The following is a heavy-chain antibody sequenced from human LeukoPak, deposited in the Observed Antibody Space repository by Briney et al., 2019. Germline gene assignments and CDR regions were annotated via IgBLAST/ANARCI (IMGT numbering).Heavy chain of an antibody. Sequence: PGGSLRLSCAASGFTFSSYSMNRVRQAPGKGLEWVSSISSSSSYIYYADSVKGRFTISRDNAKNSLYLQMNSLRAEDTAVYYCARDRGDGYNIDFYFDYWGQGTLVTVSS. CDR3: ARDRGDGYNIDFYFDY. V-gene: IGHV3-21*01. CDR2: ISSSSSYI. J-gene: IGHJ4*02. D-gene: IGHD5-24*01. CDR1: GFTFSSYS.